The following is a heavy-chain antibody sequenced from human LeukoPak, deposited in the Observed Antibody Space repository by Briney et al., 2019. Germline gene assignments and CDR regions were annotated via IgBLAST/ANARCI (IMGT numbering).Heavy chain of an antibody. V-gene: IGHV4-34*01. CDR2: INHSGST. CDR3: ARGQGWFDP. J-gene: IGHJ5*02. CDR1: GGSFSGYY. Sequence: SETLSLTCAVYGGSFSGYYWNWIRQPPGKGLEWIGEINHSGSTNYNPSLKSRVTMSVDTSKNQFSLEPSSVTAADTAVYYCARGQGWFDPWGQGTLVTVSS.